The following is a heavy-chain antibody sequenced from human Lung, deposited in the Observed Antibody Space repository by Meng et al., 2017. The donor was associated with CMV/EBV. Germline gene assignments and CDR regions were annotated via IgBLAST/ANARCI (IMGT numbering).Heavy chain of an antibody. CDR3: ARESSGSFVLDV. D-gene: IGHD3-22*01. CDR2: ISSSSSFI. Sequence: SXAASGFTFSVYSMIWVRQAPGKGLEWVSTISSSSSFISYVDSVKGRFTISRDNAENSLYLHMNGPRAEDTAVYFCARESSGSFVLDVWGQGTTVXVSS. CDR1: GFTFSVYS. J-gene: IGHJ6*02. V-gene: IGHV3-21*01.